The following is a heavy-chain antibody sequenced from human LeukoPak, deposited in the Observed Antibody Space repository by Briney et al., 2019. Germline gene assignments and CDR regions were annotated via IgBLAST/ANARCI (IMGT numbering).Heavy chain of an antibody. V-gene: IGHV3-21*01. CDR1: GFPFSCYS. CDR3: TKWWFNGSGTYYGDDYYYYMDV. Sequence: GAPRLPCAAPGFPFSCYSMNWVRQGPGKGVEGVSSLCSCWSYIYYADSVKGRFTISRDNSKNTLYLQMNSLRAEDTAVYYCTKWWFNGSGTYYGDDYYYYMDVWGKGTTVTVSS. D-gene: IGHD3-10*01. J-gene: IGHJ6*03. CDR2: LCSCWSYI.